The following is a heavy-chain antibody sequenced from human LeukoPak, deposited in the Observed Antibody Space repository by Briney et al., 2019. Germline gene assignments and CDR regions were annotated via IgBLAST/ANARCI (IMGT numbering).Heavy chain of an antibody. CDR1: GGSFSSYF. D-gene: IGHD2-21*01. CDR3: ARRRKVVRAGFDY. V-gene: IGHV4-34*01. CDR2: INHSGTT. J-gene: IGHJ4*02. Sequence: PSETLSLTCAGYGGSFSSYFWRWIRQTPGKGLEWIGEINHSGTTNYNPSLKSRVTMSVDTSKDQFSLKLMSVTAADTGVYYCARRRKVVRAGFDYWGQGTRVIVSS.